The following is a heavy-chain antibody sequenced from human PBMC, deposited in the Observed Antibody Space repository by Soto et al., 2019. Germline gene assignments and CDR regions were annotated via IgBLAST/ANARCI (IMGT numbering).Heavy chain of an antibody. Sequence: PSETLSLTCTVSGGSISSYYWSWIRQPPGKGLEWIGYIYYSGSTNYNPSLKSRVTISVDTSKNQFSLKLSSVTAADTAVYYCARTGDRAAAGTYYYYGMDVWGQGTTVTVSS. CDR3: ARTGDRAAAGTYYYYGMDV. J-gene: IGHJ6*02. D-gene: IGHD6-13*01. CDR1: GGSISSYY. CDR2: IYYSGST. V-gene: IGHV4-59*01.